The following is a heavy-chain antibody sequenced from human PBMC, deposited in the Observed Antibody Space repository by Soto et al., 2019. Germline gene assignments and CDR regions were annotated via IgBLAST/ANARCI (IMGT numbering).Heavy chain of an antibody. Sequence: EVQLLESGGGLVQPGGSLRLSCAVSGFSFSNSAMTWVRQPPGKGLEWVSGISGSGDITYNTGSVKGRFAISRDTSKNVVYLQMRSLRAEDTAVYYCAKVPQWVLRYHDWFFDYWGQGTLVTVSS. CDR3: AKVPQWVLRYHDWFFDY. CDR2: ISGSGDIT. V-gene: IGHV3-23*01. J-gene: IGHJ4*02. CDR1: GFSFSNSA. D-gene: IGHD3-9*01.